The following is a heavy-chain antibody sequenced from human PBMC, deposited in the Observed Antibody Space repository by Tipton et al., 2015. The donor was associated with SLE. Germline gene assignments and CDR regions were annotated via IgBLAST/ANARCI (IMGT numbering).Heavy chain of an antibody. CDR1: GASINSYY. V-gene: IGHV4-39*07. CDR3: ARDEVAARPGTFYGMDV. CDR2: IYYSGST. Sequence: GASINSYYWGWIRQPPGKGLEWIGSIYYSGSTYYNPSLKSRVTISVDTSKNQFSLKLSSVTAADTAVYYCARDEVAARPGTFYGMDVWGQGTTVTVSS. D-gene: IGHD6-6*01. J-gene: IGHJ6*02.